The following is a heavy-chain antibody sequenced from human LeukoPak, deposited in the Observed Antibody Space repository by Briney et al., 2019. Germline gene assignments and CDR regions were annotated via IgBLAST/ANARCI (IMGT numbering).Heavy chain of an antibody. CDR3: ARVPGCSGGSCYSGYDY. V-gene: IGHV1-2*02. Sequence: ASVKVSCKASGYTFTGYYMHWVRQAPGQGLEWMGWINPNSGGTNYAQKFQGRVTMTRDTSISTAYMELSRLRSDDTAVYYCARVPGCSGGSCYSGYDYWGQGTLVIVSS. J-gene: IGHJ4*02. CDR2: INPNSGGT. CDR1: GYTFTGYY. D-gene: IGHD2-15*01.